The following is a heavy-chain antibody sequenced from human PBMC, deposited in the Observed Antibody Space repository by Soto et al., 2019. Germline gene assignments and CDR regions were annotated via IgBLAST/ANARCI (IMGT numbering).Heavy chain of an antibody. V-gene: IGHV1-69*01. CDR3: ARPHIHYYDSSDDAFDI. J-gene: IGHJ3*02. D-gene: IGHD3-22*01. CDR2: IIPIFGTA. CDR1: GGTFSSYA. Sequence: CKASGGTFSSYAITWVRQAPGQGLEWMGGIIPIFGTANYAQKFQGRVTITADESTSTAYMELSSLRSEDTAVYYCARPHIHYYDSSDDAFDIWGQGTMVTVSS.